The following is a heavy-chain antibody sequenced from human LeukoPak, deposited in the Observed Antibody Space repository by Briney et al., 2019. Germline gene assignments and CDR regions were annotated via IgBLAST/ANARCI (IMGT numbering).Heavy chain of an antibody. CDR2: IYYSGST. D-gene: IGHD3-10*01. CDR1: GGSISSYY. J-gene: IGHJ4*02. CDR3: ASQMERSGPGSPFDY. Sequence: SETLSLTCTVSGGSISSYYRSWIRQPPGKGLEWIGYIYYSGSTNYNPSLKSRVTISVDTSKNQFSLKLSSVTAADTAVYYCASQMERSGPGSPFDYWGQGTLVTVSS. V-gene: IGHV4-59*01.